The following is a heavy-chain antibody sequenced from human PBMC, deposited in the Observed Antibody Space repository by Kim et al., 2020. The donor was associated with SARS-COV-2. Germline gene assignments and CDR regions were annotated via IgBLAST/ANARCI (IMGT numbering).Heavy chain of an antibody. CDR3: ASAPAPGYGDYFFDY. D-gene: IGHD4-17*01. Sequence: AQEFNGRVTLTRDNSPSTAYMELSSLRTEDTAVYYCASAPAPGYGDYFFDYWGQGTLVTVSS. V-gene: IGHV1-46*01. J-gene: IGHJ4*02.